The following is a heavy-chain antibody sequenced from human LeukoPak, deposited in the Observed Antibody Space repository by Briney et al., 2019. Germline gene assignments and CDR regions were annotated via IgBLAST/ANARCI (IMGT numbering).Heavy chain of an antibody. J-gene: IGHJ5*02. CDR2: IKQDGSEK. CDR1: GFTFSSDW. V-gene: IGHV3-7*01. CDR3: ARIVPAAIVVSWFDP. D-gene: IGHD2-2*02. Sequence: QSGGSLRLSCAASGFTFSSDWVSWVRQAPGKGLEWVANIKQDGSEKYYVDSVKGRFTISRDNAKNSLYLQMNSLRAEDTAVYYCARIVPAAIVVSWFDPWGQGTLVTVSS.